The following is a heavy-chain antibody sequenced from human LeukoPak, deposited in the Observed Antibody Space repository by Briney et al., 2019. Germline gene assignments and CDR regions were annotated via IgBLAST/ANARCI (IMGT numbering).Heavy chain of an antibody. D-gene: IGHD3-22*01. Sequence: PPGGSLRLSCTASGFTFSSYGMAWVRQGPGKGLEWVSSISRSGGRTFYADSVKGRFTISRDNFRNILYLQMNSLRAEDTAVYYCARDHHRRLYDSQARDTFDIWGQGTMVTVSS. CDR1: GFTFSSYG. CDR3: ARDHHRRLYDSQARDTFDI. CDR2: ISRSGGRT. J-gene: IGHJ3*02. V-gene: IGHV3-23*01.